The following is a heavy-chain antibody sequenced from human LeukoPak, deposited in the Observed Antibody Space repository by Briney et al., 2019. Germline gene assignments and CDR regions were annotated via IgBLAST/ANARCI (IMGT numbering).Heavy chain of an antibody. J-gene: IGHJ4*02. D-gene: IGHD3-3*01. Sequence: GGSLRLSCAASGFTFDVYAMHWVRQAPGKGLEWVSGISWNSGSIGYADSVKGRFTISRDNAKNSLYLQMNSLRAEDTALYYCAKDIGPGEDFWSGYYDYWGQGTLVTVSS. CDR2: ISWNSGSI. CDR3: AKDIGPGEDFWSGYYDY. V-gene: IGHV3-9*01. CDR1: GFTFDVYA.